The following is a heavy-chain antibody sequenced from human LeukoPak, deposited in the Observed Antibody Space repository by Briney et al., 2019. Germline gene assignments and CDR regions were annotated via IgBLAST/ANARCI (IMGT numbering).Heavy chain of an antibody. J-gene: IGHJ4*02. D-gene: IGHD5-18*01. Sequence: SETRSLTCTVSGGSISSSSYYWGGIRQPPGKGLEWIGSIYYSGSTYYTPSLKSRVTISVDTSKNQFSLKLSSVTADDTAVYYCARRERGYSYGHFDYWGQGTLVTVSS. CDR1: GGSISSSSYY. CDR3: ARRERGYSYGHFDY. V-gene: IGHV4-39*01. CDR2: IYYSGST.